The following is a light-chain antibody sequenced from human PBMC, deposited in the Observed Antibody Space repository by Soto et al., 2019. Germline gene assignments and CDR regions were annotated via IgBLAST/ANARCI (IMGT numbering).Light chain of an antibody. J-gene: IGLJ3*02. CDR3: SSYTTSNTQV. Sequence: QSALTQPASVSGSPGQSITISCTGTSSDVGTYNYVSWYQHRPGTAPTLMIYDVSYRPSGVSNRFSGSKSANTSSLTISGLQAEVEADYYGSSYTTSNTQVFGGGTKLTFL. CDR1: SSDVGTYNY. V-gene: IGLV2-14*01. CDR2: DVS.